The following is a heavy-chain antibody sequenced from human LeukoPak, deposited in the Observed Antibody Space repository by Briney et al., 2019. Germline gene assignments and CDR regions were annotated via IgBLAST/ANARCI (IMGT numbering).Heavy chain of an antibody. CDR2: IYYSGST. J-gene: IGHJ6*03. V-gene: IGHV4-39*07. CDR1: GGSISSSSYY. D-gene: IGHD3-10*01. CDR3: ARDRSTMVRGGKGYYYYYYMDV. Sequence: SETLSLTCTVSGGSISSSSYYWGWIRQPPGKGLEWIGSIYYSGSTYYNPSLKSRVTISVDTSKNQFSLKLSSVTAADTAVYYCARDRSTMVRGGKGYYYYYYMDVWGKGTTVTVSS.